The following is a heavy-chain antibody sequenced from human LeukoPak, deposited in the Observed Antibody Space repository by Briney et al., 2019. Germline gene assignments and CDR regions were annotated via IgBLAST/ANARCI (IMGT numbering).Heavy chain of an antibody. J-gene: IGHJ3*02. Sequence: TGGSLRLSCAASGFTFSSNYMSWVRQAPGKGLEWVSVNYSGGSTYYADSVKGRFTISRDNSKNTLYLQMNSLRAEDTAVYYCARVSSGWYIGAFDIWGQGTMVTVSS. D-gene: IGHD6-19*01. V-gene: IGHV3-66*02. CDR3: ARVSSGWYIGAFDI. CDR2: NYSGGST. CDR1: GFTFSSNY.